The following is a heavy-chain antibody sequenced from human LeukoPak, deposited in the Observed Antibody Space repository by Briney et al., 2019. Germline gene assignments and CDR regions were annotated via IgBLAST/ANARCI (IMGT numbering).Heavy chain of an antibody. Sequence: NPSETLSLTCTVSGGSISSYYWSWIRQPPGKGLEWIGYIYYSGSTNYNPSLKGRVTISVDTSKNQFSLKLSSVTAADTAVYYCARVIREGYYDSSGGFDYWGQGTLVTVSS. CDR1: GGSISSYY. CDR2: IYYSGST. CDR3: ARVIREGYYDSSGGFDY. D-gene: IGHD3-22*01. V-gene: IGHV4-59*01. J-gene: IGHJ4*02.